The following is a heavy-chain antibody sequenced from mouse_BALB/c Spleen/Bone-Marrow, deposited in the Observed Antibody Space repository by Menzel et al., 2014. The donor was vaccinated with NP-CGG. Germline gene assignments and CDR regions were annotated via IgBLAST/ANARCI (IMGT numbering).Heavy chain of an antibody. D-gene: IGHD2-4*01. CDR1: GFGFNSYG. Sequence: EVQLVESGGGLVKSGGSLKLSCAASGFGFNSYGMSWVRQTPEKRLEWVATISGGGSYTFYPDSVKGRFTIPRDNAKNNLYLQLSSLRSEDTALYYCARHAYYDQTEVSFVYWGQGTLVTVSA. CDR3: ARHAYYDQTEVSFVY. CDR2: ISGGGSYT. V-gene: IGHV5-9-2*01. J-gene: IGHJ3*01.